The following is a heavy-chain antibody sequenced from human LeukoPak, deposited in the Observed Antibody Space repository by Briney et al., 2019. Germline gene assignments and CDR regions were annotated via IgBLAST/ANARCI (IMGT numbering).Heavy chain of an antibody. D-gene: IGHD3-3*02. V-gene: IGHV1-69*05. CDR1: GGTFSSYA. CDR3: ASSVFGVSLPDY. J-gene: IGHJ4*02. Sequence: ASVKVSCKASGGTFSSYAISWVRQAPGQGLAWMGGIIPIFGTANYAQKFQGRVTITTDESTSTAYMELSSLRSEDTAVYYCASSVFGVSLPDYWGQGTLVTVSS. CDR2: IIPIFGTA.